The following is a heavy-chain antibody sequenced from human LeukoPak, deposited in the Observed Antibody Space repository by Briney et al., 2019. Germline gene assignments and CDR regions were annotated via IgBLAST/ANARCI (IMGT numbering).Heavy chain of an antibody. CDR1: GDSVSSNSAA. CDR3: ARGTMIVVAKAYYYYYMDV. D-gene: IGHD3-22*01. V-gene: IGHV6-1*01. CDR2: TYYRSKWYN. J-gene: IGHJ6*03. Sequence: SQTLSLTCAISGDSVSSNSAAWNWIRQSPSRGLEWLARTYYRSKWYNDYAVSVKSRITINPDTSKNQFSLQLNSVTPEDTAVYYCARGTMIVVAKAYYYYYMDVWGKGTTVTISS.